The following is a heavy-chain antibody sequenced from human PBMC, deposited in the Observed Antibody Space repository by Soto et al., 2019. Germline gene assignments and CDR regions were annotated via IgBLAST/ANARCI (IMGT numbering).Heavy chain of an antibody. CDR1: GGSVNVGDHY. CDR2: IYYSGNT. Sequence: SETLSLTCTVSGGSVNVGDHYWSWIRQFPGKGLEWIGYIYYSGNTYYNPSLKSRVTISVDTSKSQFSLKLTSVTAADTAVYFCARHLYAFDNSGYFDYWGQGTLVTVSS. V-gene: IGHV4-61*08. D-gene: IGHD3-22*01. J-gene: IGHJ4*02. CDR3: ARHLYAFDNSGYFDY.